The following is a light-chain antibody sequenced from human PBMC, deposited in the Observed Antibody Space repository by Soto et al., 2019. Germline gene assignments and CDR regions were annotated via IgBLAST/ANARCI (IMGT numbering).Light chain of an antibody. CDR2: TVS. CDR3: MHRIEVPPT. J-gene: IGKJ4*01. V-gene: IGKV2-40*01. CDR1: QSLLDSDDGNTY. Sequence: ISCGASQSLLDSDDGNTYLDWYLQKPGQSPQLLIYTVSYRASGVPDRFSGCGSGTDFTLKSSRVRAEDVGVYYCMHRIEVPPTFAGGTKLDIK.